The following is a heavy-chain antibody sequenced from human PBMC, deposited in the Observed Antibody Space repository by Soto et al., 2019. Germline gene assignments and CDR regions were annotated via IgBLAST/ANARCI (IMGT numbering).Heavy chain of an antibody. D-gene: IGHD2-15*01. J-gene: IGHJ5*02. CDR2: IYPGDSDT. CDR1: GYSCISYC. Sequence: ASLKISCKGSGYSCISYCIGWVRQMPGKGLEWMGIIYPGDSDTRYSPSFQGQVTISADKSISTAYLQWSSLKASDTAMYYCARSPVVAATRWFDPWGQGTLVTVSS. CDR3: ARSPVVAATRWFDP. V-gene: IGHV5-51*01.